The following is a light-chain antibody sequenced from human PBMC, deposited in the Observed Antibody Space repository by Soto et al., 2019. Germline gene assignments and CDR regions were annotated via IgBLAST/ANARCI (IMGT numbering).Light chain of an antibody. CDR3: QQSYSTLWT. CDR1: QSISSS. Sequence: DIQMTQSPSSLSASVGDRVSITCRASQSISSSLNWYQQKPGKAPKLLIYATSSLQSGVPSRFSGSGYGTDFTLTISSLQPEDFATYYCQQSYSTLWTFGQGTKVEIK. J-gene: IGKJ1*01. CDR2: ATS. V-gene: IGKV1-39*01.